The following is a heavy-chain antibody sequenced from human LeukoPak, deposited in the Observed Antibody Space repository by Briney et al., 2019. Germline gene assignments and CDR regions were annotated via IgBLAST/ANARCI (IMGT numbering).Heavy chain of an antibody. CDR1: GFTFSDYY. V-gene: IGHV3-11*05. D-gene: IGHD6-13*01. Sequence: PGGSLRLSCAASGFTFSDYYMSWIRQAPGKGLEWVSYISSSSSYTNYADSVKGRFTISRDNAKNSLYLQMNSLRAEDTAVYYCARDRGAAGPLWVDPWGQGTLVTVSS. CDR2: ISSSSSYT. J-gene: IGHJ5*02. CDR3: ARDRGAAGPLWVDP.